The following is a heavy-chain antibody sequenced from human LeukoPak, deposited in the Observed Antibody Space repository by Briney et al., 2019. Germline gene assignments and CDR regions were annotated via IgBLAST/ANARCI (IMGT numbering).Heavy chain of an antibody. CDR3: TTESFHY. J-gene: IGHJ4*02. D-gene: IGHD3-10*01. Sequence: GGSLRLSCAVSGFTFGRFAMNWVRQAPGKGLEWVSIISNSGTITSYADSVKGRFTISRDNSKNTVYLQMNSLRAEDTALYYCTTESFHYWGQGSLVTVSS. CDR1: GFTFGRFA. V-gene: IGHV3-23*01. CDR2: ISNSGTIT.